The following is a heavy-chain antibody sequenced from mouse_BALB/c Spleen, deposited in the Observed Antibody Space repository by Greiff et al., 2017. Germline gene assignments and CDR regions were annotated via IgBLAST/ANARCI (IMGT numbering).Heavy chain of an antibody. V-gene: IGHV14-3*02. CDR3: ASPYYGSSYGGAMDY. J-gene: IGHJ4*01. D-gene: IGHD1-1*01. Sequence: EVQLQQSGAELVKPGASVKLSCTASGFNITDTYMHWVKQRPEQGLEWIGRIDPANGNTKYDPKFQGKATITADTSSNTAYLQLSSLTSEDTAVYYCASPYYGSSYGGAMDYWGQGTSVTVSS. CDR2: IDPANGNT. CDR1: GFNITDTY.